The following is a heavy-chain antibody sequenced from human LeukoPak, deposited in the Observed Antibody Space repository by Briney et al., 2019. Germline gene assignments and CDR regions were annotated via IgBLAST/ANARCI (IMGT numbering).Heavy chain of an antibody. Sequence: ASVRVSCKASGYTFTSCDINWVRQATGQGLEWMGWMNPNSGNTGYGQSFQGRITMTRDISIGTAYMELSNLTSEDTAIYYCTRGSSGRRDNWGQGTLVTVSA. J-gene: IGHJ4*02. CDR2: MNPNSGNT. V-gene: IGHV1-8*01. CDR3: TRGSSGRRDN. D-gene: IGHD6-19*01. CDR1: GYTFTSCD.